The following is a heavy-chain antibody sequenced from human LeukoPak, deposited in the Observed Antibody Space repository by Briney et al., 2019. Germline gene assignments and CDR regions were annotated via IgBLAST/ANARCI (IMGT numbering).Heavy chain of an antibody. J-gene: IGHJ4*02. CDR1: GYTFTGYY. CDR2: INPNSGGT. CDR3: ARVDGSVDY. Sequence: GASVKVSCKASGYTFTGYYMHWVRQAPGQGLEWMGWINPNSGGTNYAQKFQGRVTMTRDTSISTVYMELSRLSSEDTAVYFCARVDGSVDYWGQGTLVTVSS. D-gene: IGHD3-22*01. V-gene: IGHV1-2*02.